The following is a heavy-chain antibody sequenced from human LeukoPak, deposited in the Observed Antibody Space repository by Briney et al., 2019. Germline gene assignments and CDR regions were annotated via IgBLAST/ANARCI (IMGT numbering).Heavy chain of an antibody. V-gene: IGHV3-74*01. CDR2: INTDGIST. Sequence: GGSLRLSCAASGFTFSSYWMHWVRQAPGKGLVWVSRINTDGISTTYADSVEGRFIISRDNAKNTLYLQMNNLRAEDTAVYYCARGRYCSGGSCYGALGYYFEYWGQGTLVTVSS. CDR1: GFTFSSYW. J-gene: IGHJ4*02. CDR3: ARGRYCSGGSCYGALGYYFEY. D-gene: IGHD2-15*01.